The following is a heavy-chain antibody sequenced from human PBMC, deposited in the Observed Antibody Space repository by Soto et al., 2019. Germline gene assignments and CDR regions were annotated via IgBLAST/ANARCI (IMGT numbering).Heavy chain of an antibody. J-gene: IGHJ3*02. D-gene: IGHD2-2*01. CDR3: ARDLPEVVPAAFDAFDI. Sequence: GASVKVSCEASGYTFTSYGISWVRQAPGQGLEWMGWISAYNGNTNYAQKLQGRVTMTTDTSASTAYVELRSLRSDDTAVYYCARDLPEVVPAAFDAFDIWGQGTMVTVSS. CDR2: ISAYNGNT. V-gene: IGHV1-18*01. CDR1: GYTFTSYG.